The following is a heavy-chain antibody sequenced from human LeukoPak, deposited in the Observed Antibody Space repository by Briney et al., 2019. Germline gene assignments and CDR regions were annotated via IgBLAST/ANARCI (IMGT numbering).Heavy chain of an antibody. CDR3: ARVVPPTDYGSGSYFWDPYYFDY. CDR2: ISGSGGST. D-gene: IGHD3-10*01. CDR1: GFTFSSYA. Sequence: GGSLSLSCAASGFTFSSYAMSWVRQAPGKGLEWVSAISGSGGSTYYADSVKGRFTISRDNSKNTLYLQMNSLRAEDTAVYYCARVVPPTDYGSGSYFWDPYYFDYWGQGTLVTVSS. V-gene: IGHV3-23*01. J-gene: IGHJ4*02.